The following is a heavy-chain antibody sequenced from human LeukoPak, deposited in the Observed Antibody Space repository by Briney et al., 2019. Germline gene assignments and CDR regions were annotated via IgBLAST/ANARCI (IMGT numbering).Heavy chain of an antibody. D-gene: IGHD2-2*01. J-gene: IGHJ2*01. CDR1: GYTFTNYG. CDR2: ISAYNGNI. Sequence: GASVKVSCKASGYTFTNYGVSWVRQAPGQGLEWMGWISAYNGNINYAQKVQGRVTMTTDTSTSTAYMELRSLRSDDTAVYYCARVVVVVPAAHPTWYFHLWGRGTLVTVSS. CDR3: ARVVVVVPAAHPTWYFHL. V-gene: IGHV1-18*01.